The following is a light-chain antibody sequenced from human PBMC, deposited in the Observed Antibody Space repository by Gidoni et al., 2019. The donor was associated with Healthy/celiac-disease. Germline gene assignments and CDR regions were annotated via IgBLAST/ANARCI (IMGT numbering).Light chain of an antibody. CDR3: QQYNNRRT. J-gene: IGKJ2*01. Sequence: EIVMTQSPATLSVSPRERATLSCRASQSVSSNLAWYQQKPGQAPRLLIYGASTRATGIPARFSGSGSGTEFTLTISSLQSEDFAVYYCQQYNNRRTFGQGTKLEIK. V-gene: IGKV3-15*01. CDR1: QSVSSN. CDR2: GAS.